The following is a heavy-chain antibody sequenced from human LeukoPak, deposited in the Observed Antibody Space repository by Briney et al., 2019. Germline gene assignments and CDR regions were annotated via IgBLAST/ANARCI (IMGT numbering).Heavy chain of an antibody. Sequence: SETLSLTCAVYGGSFSGYFWTWIRQPPGKGLEWIGEINHGGSTNYNPSLKSRVTISVDTSKNHFSLKLSSLTAADTGAYYCARGPPLTYDGSGYYFFDYWGQGTLVTVSS. V-gene: IGHV4-34*01. CDR3: ARGPPLTYDGSGYYFFDY. CDR2: INHGGST. J-gene: IGHJ4*02. CDR1: GGSFSGYF. D-gene: IGHD3-22*01.